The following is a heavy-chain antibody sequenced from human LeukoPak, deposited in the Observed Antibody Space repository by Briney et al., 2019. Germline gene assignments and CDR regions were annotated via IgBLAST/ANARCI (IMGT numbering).Heavy chain of an antibody. CDR2: IWYDGSNK. V-gene: IGHV3-33*08. CDR1: GFGISNYW. J-gene: IGHJ3*02. Sequence: GGSLRLSCEVSGFGISNYWMTWVRQAPGKGLEWVAVIWYDGSNKYYADSVKGRFTISRDNSKNTLYLQMNSLRAEDTAVYYCARIVDAFDIWGQGTMVTVSS. D-gene: IGHD1-26*01. CDR3: ARIVDAFDI.